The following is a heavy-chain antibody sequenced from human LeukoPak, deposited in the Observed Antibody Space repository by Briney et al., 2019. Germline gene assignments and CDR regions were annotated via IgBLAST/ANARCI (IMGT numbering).Heavy chain of an antibody. Sequence: GGSLRLSCAASGFTFDDYAMHWVRQAPGKGLEWVSGISWNSGSIGYADSVKGRFTISRDNAKNSLYLQMNSLRAEDTALYYCAKDGYASSGYYSHFDYWGQGTLVTVSS. J-gene: IGHJ4*02. D-gene: IGHD3-22*01. CDR2: ISWNSGSI. V-gene: IGHV3-9*01. CDR3: AKDGYASSGYYSHFDY. CDR1: GFTFDDYA.